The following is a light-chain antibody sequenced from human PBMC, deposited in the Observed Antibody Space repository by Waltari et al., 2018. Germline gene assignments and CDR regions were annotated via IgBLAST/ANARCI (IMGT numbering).Light chain of an antibody. V-gene: IGKV3-15*01. CDR3: QQYNDWPLT. CDR2: GVF. J-gene: IGKJ4*01. Sequence: EIVLTQSPATLSVSPGEGATLSCRASQSVANRLAWYQQKPGQSPRLLIYGVFTRATGIPARFSGSGAGTDFTLTISSLQSEDFAVYSCQQYNDWPLTFGGGTKVEI. CDR1: QSVANR.